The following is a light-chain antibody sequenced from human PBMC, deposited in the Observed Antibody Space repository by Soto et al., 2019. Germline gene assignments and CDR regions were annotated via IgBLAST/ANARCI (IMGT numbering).Light chain of an antibody. J-gene: IGKJ2*01. V-gene: IGKV3-20*01. Sequence: EIVLTQSPATLSLSPGERATLSCRASQSVNSNYLAWYQQKPGQAPRLLIYGASSRATGIPDRFSGSGSGTDFTLTISRLEPADCAVYYCQQYGSSQYTFGQGTKLEIK. CDR3: QQYGSSQYT. CDR2: GAS. CDR1: QSVNSNY.